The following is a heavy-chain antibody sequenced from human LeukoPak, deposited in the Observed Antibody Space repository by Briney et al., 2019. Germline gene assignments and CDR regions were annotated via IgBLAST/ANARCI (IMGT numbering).Heavy chain of an antibody. CDR2: INPNSGGT. Sequence: GASVKVSCKASGYTFTGYYMHWVRQAPGQGLEWMGRINPNSGGTNYAQKFQGRVTMTRDTSISTAYMELSRLRSDDTAVYYCARDFQALGRMDVWGQGTTVTVSS. V-gene: IGHV1-2*06. D-gene: IGHD3-10*01. CDR1: GYTFTGYY. CDR3: ARDFQALGRMDV. J-gene: IGHJ6*02.